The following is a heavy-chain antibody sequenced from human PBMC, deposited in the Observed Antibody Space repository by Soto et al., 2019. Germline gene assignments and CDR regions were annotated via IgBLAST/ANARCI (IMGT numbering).Heavy chain of an antibody. J-gene: IGHJ6*02. CDR1: GFTFISYG. Sequence: GGSLRLSCAASGFTFISYGMHWVRQAPGKGLEWVAVIWYDGSNKYYADSVKGRFTISRDNSKNTLYLQMNSLRAEDTAVYYCARDVGYCSGGSCYYGMDVWGQGTTVTVSS. D-gene: IGHD2-15*01. CDR3: ARDVGYCSGGSCYYGMDV. V-gene: IGHV3-33*01. CDR2: IWYDGSNK.